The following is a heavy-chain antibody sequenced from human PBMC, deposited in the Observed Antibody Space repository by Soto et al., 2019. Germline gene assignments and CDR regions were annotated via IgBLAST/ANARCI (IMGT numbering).Heavy chain of an antibody. CDR1: GFTFSSYS. V-gene: IGHV3-48*02. Sequence: EVQLVESGGGLVQPGGSLRLSCAASGFTFSSYSMNWVRQAPGKGLEWVSYISSSSSTIYYADSVKGRFTISRDNAKNSLYLQMNGLRDEDTAVYYCAPRGDYGMDVWGQGTTVTVSS. J-gene: IGHJ6*02. D-gene: IGHD3-10*01. CDR3: APRGDYGMDV. CDR2: ISSSSSTI.